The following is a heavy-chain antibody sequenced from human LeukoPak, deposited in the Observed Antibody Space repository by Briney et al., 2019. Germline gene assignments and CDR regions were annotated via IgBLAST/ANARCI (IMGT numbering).Heavy chain of an antibody. Sequence: GGSLRLSCAASGFTFSSYSMNWVRQAPGQGLEWVSSISSSSSYICYADSVKGRFTISRDNAKNSLYLQMNSLRAEDTAVYYCARMGTLNWFDPWGQGTLVTVSS. V-gene: IGHV3-21*01. D-gene: IGHD7-27*01. CDR2: ISSSSSYI. CDR3: ARMGTLNWFDP. J-gene: IGHJ5*02. CDR1: GFTFSSYS.